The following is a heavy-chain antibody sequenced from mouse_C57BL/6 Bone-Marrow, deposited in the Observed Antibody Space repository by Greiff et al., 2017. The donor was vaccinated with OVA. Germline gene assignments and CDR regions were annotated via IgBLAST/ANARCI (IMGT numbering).Heavy chain of an antibody. CDR3: AIHAFITTGVADYFDY. J-gene: IGHJ2*01. CDR2: FYPGSGSI. D-gene: IGHD1-1*01. Sequence: QVQLQQSGAELVKPGASVKLSCKASGYTFTEYTINWVKQRSGQGLEWIGRFYPGSGSIKYNEKFKDKATLTADTSSSTVYMELSRLTSEDSAVYYCAIHAFITTGVADYFDYWGQGTTLTVSS. V-gene: IGHV1-62-2*01. CDR1: GYTFTEYT.